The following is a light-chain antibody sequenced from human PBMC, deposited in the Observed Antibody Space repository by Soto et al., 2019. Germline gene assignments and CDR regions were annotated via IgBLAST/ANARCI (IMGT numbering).Light chain of an antibody. CDR3: LLYYGGTWV. CDR2: NTK. J-gene: IGLJ3*02. V-gene: IGLV7-43*01. Sequence: QTVVTQEPSLTVSPGGTVTLTCASSTGAVTTGYYPNWYQQKPGQAPRALIYNTKNRHSWTPARFSGSLFGGKAALTLSGVQPEDEAEYYCLLYYGGTWVFGGGTKLTVL. CDR1: TGAVTTGYY.